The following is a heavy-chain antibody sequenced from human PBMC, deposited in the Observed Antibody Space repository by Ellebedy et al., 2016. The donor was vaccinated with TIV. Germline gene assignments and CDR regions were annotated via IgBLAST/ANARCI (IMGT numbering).Heavy chain of an antibody. V-gene: IGHV4-59*01. CDR2: IYYSGST. J-gene: IGHJ6*02. CDR3: ARVGYPGHYYYYYGMDV. D-gene: IGHD6-25*01. Sequence: SETLSLTCTVSGGSISSYYWSWIRQPPGKGLEWIGYIYYSGSTNYNPSLKSRVTISVDTSKNQFSLKLSSVTAADTAVYYCARVGYPGHYYYYYGMDVWGQGTTVTVSS. CDR1: GGSISSYY.